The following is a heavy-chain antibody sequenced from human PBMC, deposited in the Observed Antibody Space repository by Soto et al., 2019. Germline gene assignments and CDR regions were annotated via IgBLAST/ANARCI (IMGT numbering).Heavy chain of an antibody. CDR2: ISWNSGSI. Sequence: EVQLVESGGGLVQPGRSLRLSYAASGYTFDDYAMHWVRQAPGKGLEWVSGISWNSGSIGYADSVKGRFTISRDNAKNSLYLQMNSLRAEDTALYYCAKEDQYSSGWYYFDYWGQGTLVTVSS. J-gene: IGHJ4*02. CDR3: AKEDQYSSGWYYFDY. CDR1: GYTFDDYA. V-gene: IGHV3-9*01. D-gene: IGHD6-19*01.